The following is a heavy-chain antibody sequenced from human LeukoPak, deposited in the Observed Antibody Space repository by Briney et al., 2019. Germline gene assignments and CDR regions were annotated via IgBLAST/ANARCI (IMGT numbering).Heavy chain of an antibody. J-gene: IGHJ6*03. D-gene: IGHD1-7*01. CDR2: ISWNSGSI. CDR3: AKGRNYVYYYYMDV. V-gene: IGHV3-9*01. Sequence: PGGSLRLSCAASGFSFDDYAMHWVRQAPGKGLEWVSGISWNSGSIGYADSVKGRFTISRDNAKKSLYLQMNSLRAEDTALYYCAKGRNYVYYYYMDVWGKGTTVTVSS. CDR1: GFSFDDYA.